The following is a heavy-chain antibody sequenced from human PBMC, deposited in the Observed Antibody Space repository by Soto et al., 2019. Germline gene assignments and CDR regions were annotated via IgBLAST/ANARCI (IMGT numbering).Heavy chain of an antibody. D-gene: IGHD3-10*01. CDR2: INPNSGGT. CDR1: GYTFTGYY. CDR3: AREGKGRQLRYYYGMDV. Sequence: QVQLVQSGAEVKKPGASVKVSCKASGYTFTGYYMHWVRQAPGQGLEWMGWINPNSGGTNYAQKFQVWVTMTRDTSISTAYMELSRLRSDDTAVYYCAREGKGRQLRYYYGMDVWGQGTTVTVSS. J-gene: IGHJ6*02. V-gene: IGHV1-2*04.